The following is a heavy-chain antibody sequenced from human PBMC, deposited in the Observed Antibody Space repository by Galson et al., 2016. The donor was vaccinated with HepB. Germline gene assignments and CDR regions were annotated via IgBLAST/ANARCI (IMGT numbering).Heavy chain of an antibody. Sequence: SCKASGYSFTSYYMHWIRQAPGQGLEWMGWISPKSGDTKYVQKFQGRVTMTTDTSISTAYMEVRRLRSVDTAVYYCARGHRYSYVESWGQGTLVTVSS. J-gene: IGHJ4*02. CDR1: GYSFTSYY. CDR2: ISPKSGDT. CDR3: ARGHRYSYVES. V-gene: IGHV1-2*02. D-gene: IGHD5-18*01.